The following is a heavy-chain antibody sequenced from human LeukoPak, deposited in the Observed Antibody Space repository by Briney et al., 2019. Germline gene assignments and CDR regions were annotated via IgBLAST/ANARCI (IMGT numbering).Heavy chain of an antibody. J-gene: IGHJ4*02. CDR2: INPSGGST. Sequence: ASVKVSCKASGYTFTSYYMHWVRQAPGQGLEWMGIINPSGGSTSYAQKFQGRVTMTRDTSASTVYMELSSLRSEDTAVYYCARNLAPMTLDYWGQGTLVTVSS. CDR3: ARNLAPMTLDY. CDR1: GYTFTSYY. D-gene: IGHD3-22*01. V-gene: IGHV1-46*01.